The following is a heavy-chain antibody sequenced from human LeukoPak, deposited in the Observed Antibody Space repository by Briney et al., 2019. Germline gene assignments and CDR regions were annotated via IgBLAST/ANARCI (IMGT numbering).Heavy chain of an antibody. D-gene: IGHD3-9*01. V-gene: IGHV4-31*03. Sequence: SQTLSLTRTVSGGSISSGGYYWSWIRRHPGKGLEWIGYIYYSGSTYYNPSLKSRVTISVDTSKNQFSLKLSSVTAADTAVYYCARVYFEYAFDIWGQGTMVTVSS. CDR1: GGSISSGGYY. CDR2: IYYSGST. CDR3: ARVYFEYAFDI. J-gene: IGHJ3*02.